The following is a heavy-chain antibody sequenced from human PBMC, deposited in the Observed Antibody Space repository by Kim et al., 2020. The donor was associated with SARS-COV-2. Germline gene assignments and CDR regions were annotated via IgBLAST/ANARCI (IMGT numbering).Heavy chain of an antibody. V-gene: IGHV3-7*01. D-gene: IGHD1-26*01. Sequence: GGSLRLSCAASGFAFSNYGMSWVRQAPGKGLEWVANIKQDGSEKYYVDSVKGRFTISRDNAKNTLYLQMNSLRTEDTAVYYCAREGSRSGAFDVWGQGT. CDR1: GFAFSNYG. CDR2: IKQDGSEK. J-gene: IGHJ3*01. CDR3: AREGSRSGAFDV.